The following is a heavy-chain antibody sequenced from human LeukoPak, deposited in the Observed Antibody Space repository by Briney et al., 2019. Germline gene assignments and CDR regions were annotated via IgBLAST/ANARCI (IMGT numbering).Heavy chain of an antibody. CDR1: GGSISSGGYY. V-gene: IGHV4-31*03. CDR3: ARRGYGSGSPPYFDY. D-gene: IGHD3-10*01. Sequence: SQTLSLTCTVSGGSISSGGYYWSWIRQHPGKGLEWIGYIYYSGSTYYNPSLKSRVTISVDTSKDQFSLKLSSVTAADTAVYYCARRGYGSGSPPYFDYWAREPWSPSPQ. CDR2: IYYSGST. J-gene: IGHJ4*02.